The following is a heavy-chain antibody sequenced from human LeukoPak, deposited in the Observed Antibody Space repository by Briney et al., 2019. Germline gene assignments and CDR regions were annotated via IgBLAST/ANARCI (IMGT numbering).Heavy chain of an antibody. V-gene: IGHV3-74*01. Sequence: PGGSLRLSCAASGFTFSRYWMHWVRQAPGKGLVWVSRINSDGSSTSYADSVKGRFTISRDNAKNTLYLQINSLRAEDTAVYYCAGDLGWGDVFDIWGQGTMVTVSS. CDR1: GFTFSRYW. CDR2: INSDGSST. D-gene: IGHD2-21*02. J-gene: IGHJ3*02. CDR3: AGDLGWGDVFDI.